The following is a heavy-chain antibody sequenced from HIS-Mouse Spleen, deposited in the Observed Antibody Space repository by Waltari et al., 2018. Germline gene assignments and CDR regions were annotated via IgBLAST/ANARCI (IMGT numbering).Heavy chain of an antibody. V-gene: IGHV4-34*01. CDR3: ARGKGSSSWYYFDY. Sequence: QVQLQQWGAGLLKPSETLSLTCAVYGGSFSGYYWSWIRQPPGKGLEWIGEINHSGSTNYNPSSKSRVTISVDTSKNQFSLKLSSVTAADTAVYYCARGKGSSSWYYFDYWGQGTLVTVSS. D-gene: IGHD6-13*01. CDR1: GGSFSGYY. CDR2: INHSGST. J-gene: IGHJ4*02.